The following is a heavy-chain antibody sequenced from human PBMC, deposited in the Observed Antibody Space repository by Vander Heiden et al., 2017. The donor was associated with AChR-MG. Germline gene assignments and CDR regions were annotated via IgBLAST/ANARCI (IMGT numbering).Heavy chain of an antibody. V-gene: IGHV3-23*01. CDR2: ISGSGDKS. J-gene: IGHJ4*02. D-gene: IGHD2-21*01. CDR3: AKDRGDINNWYLFDF. Sequence: EVQLLESGGGLVQPGGSLRLSCAAAGFTFSTSAMSWVRQAPGSGLEWVSSISGSGDKSYYADSVKGRFTISRDNSKNTLYLQINSLGAEDTAIYFCAKDRGDINNWYLFDFWGQGTLVTVSS. CDR1: GFTFSTSA.